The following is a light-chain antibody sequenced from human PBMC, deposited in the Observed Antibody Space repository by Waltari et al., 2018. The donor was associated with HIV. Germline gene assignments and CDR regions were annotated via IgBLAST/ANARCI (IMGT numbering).Light chain of an antibody. V-gene: IGLV2-23*02. CDR3: FSFAGISPLV. CDR1: SSDVGSYNL. CDR2: EVS. J-gene: IGLJ1*01. Sequence: QSALTQPASVSGSPGQSITISCTGTSSDVGSYNLVSWYQQHPGKAPKFMIYEVSKRSLGVFICFSCSKFGNTAFLTIFGLQAEDESDYYCFSFAGISPLVFVTGSKVTFL.